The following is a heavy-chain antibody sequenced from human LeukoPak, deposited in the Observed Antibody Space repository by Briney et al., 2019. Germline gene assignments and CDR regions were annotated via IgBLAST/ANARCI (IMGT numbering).Heavy chain of an antibody. CDR2: IHHSGST. J-gene: IGHJ4*02. Sequence: PSETLSLTCAVSGYSLSSGYYWGWIRQPPGKGLEWIGSIHHSGSTHYNPSLKSRVTISVDTSKNQFSLKQTSVTAADTAVYYCARLPRLPHFDYWGQGTLVTVSS. D-gene: IGHD6-25*01. V-gene: IGHV4-38-2*01. CDR1: GYSLSSGYY. CDR3: ARLPRLPHFDY.